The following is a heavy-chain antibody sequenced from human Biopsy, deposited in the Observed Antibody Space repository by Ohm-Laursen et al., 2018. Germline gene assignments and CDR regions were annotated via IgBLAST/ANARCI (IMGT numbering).Heavy chain of an antibody. D-gene: IGHD2-15*01. CDR1: GITVSGNY. J-gene: IGHJ4*02. CDR3: ARAVGIAAAPIDY. CDR2: IYLGGTT. Sequence: GSLRLSCTASGITVSGNYMTWVRQAPGKGLEWVSVIYLGGTTYYADSVKGRFTISRDNSKNMVYLQMNSLRAEDTAVYYCARAVGIAAAPIDYWGQGTLVTVSS. V-gene: IGHV3-53*01.